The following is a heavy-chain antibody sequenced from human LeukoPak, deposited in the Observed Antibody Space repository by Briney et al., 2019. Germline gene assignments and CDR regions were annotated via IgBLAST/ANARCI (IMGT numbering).Heavy chain of an antibody. Sequence: SETLSLTCAVYGGSFSGYYWSWIRQPPGKGLEWIGEINHSGGTNYNPSLKSRVTISVDTSKNQFSLKLSSVTAADTAVYYCARRMATTQFDYWGQGTLVTVSS. J-gene: IGHJ4*02. CDR2: INHSGGT. CDR1: GGSFSGYY. D-gene: IGHD5-12*01. CDR3: ARRMATTQFDY. V-gene: IGHV4-34*01.